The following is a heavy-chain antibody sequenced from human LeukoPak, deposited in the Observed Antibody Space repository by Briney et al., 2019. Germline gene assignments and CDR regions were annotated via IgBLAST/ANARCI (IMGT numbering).Heavy chain of an antibody. D-gene: IGHD3-3*01. Sequence: SETLSLTCTVSGGSISSYYWSWIRQPAGKGLEWIGRIYTSGSTNYNPSLKSRVTISVDTSKNQFSLKLSSVTAADTAVYYCAKSDIRFLEWLSLPNWFDPWGQGTLVTVSS. V-gene: IGHV4-4*07. CDR1: GGSISSYY. CDR3: AKSDIRFLEWLSLPNWFDP. CDR2: IYTSGST. J-gene: IGHJ5*02.